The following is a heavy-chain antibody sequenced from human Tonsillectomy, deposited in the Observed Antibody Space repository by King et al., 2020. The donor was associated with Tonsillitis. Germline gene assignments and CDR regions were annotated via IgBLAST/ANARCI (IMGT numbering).Heavy chain of an antibody. Sequence: VQLVESGGGVVQPGRSLRLSCAASGFTFSSYGMHWVRQAPGKGLDWVALISYDGSNKYFADSVKGRFTISRDNSKNTLYLQMNSLRAEDTAGYYCVKGAIVATILTPGDYWGQGTLVTVSS. J-gene: IGHJ4*02. D-gene: IGHD5-12*01. CDR1: GFTFSSYG. V-gene: IGHV3-30*18. CDR3: VKGAIVATILTPGDY. CDR2: ISYDGSNK.